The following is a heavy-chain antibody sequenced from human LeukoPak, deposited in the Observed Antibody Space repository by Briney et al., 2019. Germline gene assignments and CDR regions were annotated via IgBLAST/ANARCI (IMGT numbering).Heavy chain of an antibody. CDR3: ARDLDGDYALDY. Sequence: VASVRVSCKASGYTFTGYYIHWVRQAPGQGLEWMGIINPSGGSASYAQKFQGRVTMTRDTSTSTVYMELSSLRSEDTAVYYCARDLDGDYALDYWGQGTLVTVSS. V-gene: IGHV1-46*01. D-gene: IGHD4-17*01. J-gene: IGHJ4*02. CDR2: INPSGGSA. CDR1: GYTFTGYY.